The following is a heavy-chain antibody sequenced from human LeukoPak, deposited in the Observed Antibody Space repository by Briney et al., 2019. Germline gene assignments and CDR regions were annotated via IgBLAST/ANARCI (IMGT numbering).Heavy chain of an antibody. Sequence: PGGSLRLSCAASGFTFSTYAMSWVRLAPGKGLEWVSGISGSGGSTYYADSVKGRFTSSRDNSNNTLYVQMNSLRVEDTAVYYCAKDQGGYSYGYPLFDYWGQGTLVTVSS. J-gene: IGHJ4*02. CDR2: ISGSGGST. D-gene: IGHD5-18*01. CDR3: AKDQGGYSYGYPLFDY. V-gene: IGHV3-23*01. CDR1: GFTFSTYA.